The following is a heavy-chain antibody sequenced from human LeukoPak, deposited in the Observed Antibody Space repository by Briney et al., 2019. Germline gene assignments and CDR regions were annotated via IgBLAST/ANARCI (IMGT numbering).Heavy chain of an antibody. CDR2: IFHNGNI. Sequence: SETLSLTCTVSSGSVSSSNWWSWVRQSPGKGLEWIGEIFHNGNINYNPSLESRVTISVDKSKNEFSLKLRSVTAADTAVYYCARVQYGSNPLFDIWGQGTMVTVSS. D-gene: IGHD6-13*01. CDR1: SGSVSSSNW. J-gene: IGHJ3*02. V-gene: IGHV4-4*02. CDR3: ARVQYGSNPLFDI.